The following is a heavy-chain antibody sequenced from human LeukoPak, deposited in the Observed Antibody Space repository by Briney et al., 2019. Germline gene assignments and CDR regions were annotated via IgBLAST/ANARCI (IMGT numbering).Heavy chain of an antibody. CDR2: INNDGSNT. Sequence: PGGSLRLSCAASRFTFSSYWMHWVRQAPGKGLVWVSRINNDGSNTIYADSVKGRFTVSRDNAKNTLYLQMNSLRVEDTAVYYCARDRPHNWFDPWGQGTLVTVSS. J-gene: IGHJ5*02. CDR1: RFTFSSYW. CDR3: ARDRPHNWFDP. V-gene: IGHV3-74*01. D-gene: IGHD6-6*01.